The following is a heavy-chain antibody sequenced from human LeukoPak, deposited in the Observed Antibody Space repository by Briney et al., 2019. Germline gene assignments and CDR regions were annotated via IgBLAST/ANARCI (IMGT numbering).Heavy chain of an antibody. Sequence: SGGSLRLSCAASGFTFSSYAMSWVRQAPGKGLEWVASINQDGSEKSYVDSVKGRFTISRDNAKNSLYLQMNSLRAEDAAVYYCARDGPAPGLYFDYWGQGALVTVSS. V-gene: IGHV3-7*03. J-gene: IGHJ4*02. CDR2: INQDGSEK. CDR1: GFTFSSYA. D-gene: IGHD2-2*01. CDR3: ARDGPAPGLYFDY.